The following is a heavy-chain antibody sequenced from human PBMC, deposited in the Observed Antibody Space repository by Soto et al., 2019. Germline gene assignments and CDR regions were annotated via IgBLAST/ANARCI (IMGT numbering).Heavy chain of an antibody. Sequence: KPSETLSLTCTVSGGSISSYYWSWIRQPPGKGLEWIGYIYYSGSTNYNPSLKSRVTISVDMSTSTAYMELSSLRSEDTAVYYCAAGTGTIAVVHWGQGTLVTVSS. CDR3: AAGTGTIAVVH. CDR2: IYYSGST. CDR1: GGSISSYY. V-gene: IGHV4-59*03. J-gene: IGHJ4*02. D-gene: IGHD6-19*01.